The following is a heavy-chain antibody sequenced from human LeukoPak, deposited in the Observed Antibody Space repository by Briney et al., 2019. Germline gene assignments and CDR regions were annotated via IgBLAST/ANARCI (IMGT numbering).Heavy chain of an antibody. CDR3: ARLRDEGYSYGSLDY. CDR2: ISYSGST. D-gene: IGHD5-18*01. Sequence: PSETLSLTCTVSGGSISGYYWSWIRQPPGKGLEWIGYISYSGSTNYNPSLKSRVTISVDTSKKQLSLKLRSVTAADTAVYYCARLRDEGYSYGSLDYWGQGTLVTVSS. CDR1: GGSISGYY. J-gene: IGHJ4*02. V-gene: IGHV4-59*08.